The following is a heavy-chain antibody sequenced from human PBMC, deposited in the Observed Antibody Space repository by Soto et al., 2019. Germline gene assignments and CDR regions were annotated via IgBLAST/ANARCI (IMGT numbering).Heavy chain of an antibody. CDR2: ISRGGDRT. D-gene: IGHD3-22*01. J-gene: IGHJ4*02. CDR3: ARARCSSGQCYYLAY. CDR1: GFTFSSYN. Sequence: EVQLVESGAGLVQPGGSLRLSCAASGFTFSSYNIHWIRQAPGKGLEFVSAISRGGDRTSYADSVKGRFIITRDNSKYTVWLQMGSLRTEYMAVYYCARARCSSGQCYYLAYWGQGALVTVSS. V-gene: IGHV3-64*02.